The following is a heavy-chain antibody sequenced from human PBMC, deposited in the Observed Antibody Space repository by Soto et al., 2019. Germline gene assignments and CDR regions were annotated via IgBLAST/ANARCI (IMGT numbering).Heavy chain of an antibody. D-gene: IGHD4-4*01. CDR1: GYSFTSYW. J-gene: IGHJ4*02. CDR3: ARTNLGRYSNRDFDY. V-gene: IGHV5-51*01. Sequence: PGESLKISCLGSGYSFTSYWIAWVRQMPGKGLEWMGIFYPGDSDSRYSPSFEGQVTMSVDKSINTAYLQWRSLKASDAAIYYCARTNLGRYSNRDFDYWGQGTLVTVSS. CDR2: FYPGDSDS.